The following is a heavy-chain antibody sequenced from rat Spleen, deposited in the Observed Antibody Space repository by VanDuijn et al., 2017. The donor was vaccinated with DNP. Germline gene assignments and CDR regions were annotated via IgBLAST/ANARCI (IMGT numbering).Heavy chain of an antibody. D-gene: IGHD1-9*01. Sequence: EVQLVETGGGLVQPGRSLKLSCVASGFTFSFYGMAWVRQAPTKGLEWVATISTSGAVTYYRDSVKGRFTISRDNAKSTLYLQMNSLKSEDTATYYCARGDYGYNRYAMDAWGQGTSVTVSS. CDR2: ISTSGAVT. J-gene: IGHJ4*01. CDR3: ARGDYGYNRYAMDA. V-gene: IGHV5S13*01. CDR1: GFTFSFYG.